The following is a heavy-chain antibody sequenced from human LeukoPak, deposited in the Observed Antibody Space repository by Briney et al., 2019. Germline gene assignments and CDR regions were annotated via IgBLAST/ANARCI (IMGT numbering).Heavy chain of an antibody. D-gene: IGHD3-10*01. CDR3: AGSYYNGYFDY. J-gene: IGHJ4*02. V-gene: IGHV4-59*01. Sequence: SETLSLTCTVSGGSISSYYWSWIRQPPGKGLEWIGYIYYSGSANYNPSLKSRVTISVDTSKNQFSLKLSSVTAADTAVYYCAGSYYNGYFDYWGQGTLDTVSS. CDR2: IYYSGSA. CDR1: GGSISSYY.